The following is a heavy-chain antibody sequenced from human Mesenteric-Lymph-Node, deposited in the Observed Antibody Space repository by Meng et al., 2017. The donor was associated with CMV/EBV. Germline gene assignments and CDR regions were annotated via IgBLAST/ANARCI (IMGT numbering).Heavy chain of an antibody. CDR1: RYS. D-gene: IGHD6-13*01. V-gene: IGHV3-30*04. J-gene: IGHJ6*02. Sequence: RYSMPGVRQAPGKGLDWVAVISYDGSNKYYADSVKGRFTISRDNSKNTLYLQMNSLRAEDTAVYYCARGAAADFSSRYYYYYGMDVWGQGTTVTVSS. CDR3: ARGAAADFSSRYYYYYGMDV. CDR2: ISYDGSNK.